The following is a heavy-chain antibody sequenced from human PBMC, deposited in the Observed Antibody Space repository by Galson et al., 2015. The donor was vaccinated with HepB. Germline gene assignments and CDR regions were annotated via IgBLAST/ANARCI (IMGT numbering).Heavy chain of an antibody. D-gene: IGHD3-10*01. CDR2: ISGSGGST. J-gene: IGHJ5*02. CDR1: GFTFSSYA. V-gene: IGHV3-23*01. Sequence: SLRLSCAASGFTFSSYAMSWVRQAPGKGLEWVSAISGSGGSTYYADSVKGRFTISRDNSKNTLYLQMSSLRAEDTAVCYCAKGMVRGNWFDPWGQGTLVTVSS. CDR3: AKGMVRGNWFDP.